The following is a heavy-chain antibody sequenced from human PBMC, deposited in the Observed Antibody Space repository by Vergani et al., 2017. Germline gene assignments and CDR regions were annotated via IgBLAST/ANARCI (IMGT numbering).Heavy chain of an antibody. CDR3: ASGFTAMATFDY. CDR2: IYSGGST. CDR1: GFTVSSNY. V-gene: IGHV3-53*02. Sequence: EVQLVETGGGLIQPGGSLRLSCAASGFTVSSNYMSWVHQAPGKGLEWVSVIYSGGSTYYADSVKGRFTISRDSSKNTLYLQMNSLRAEDTAVYYCASGFTAMATFDYWGQGTLVTVSS. J-gene: IGHJ4*02. D-gene: IGHD5-18*01.